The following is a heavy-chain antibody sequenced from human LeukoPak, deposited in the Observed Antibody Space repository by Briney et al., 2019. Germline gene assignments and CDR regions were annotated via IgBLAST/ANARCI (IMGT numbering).Heavy chain of an antibody. CDR1: GFTFSGYA. CDR2: ISGSGGST. Sequence: GGSLRLSCAAYGFTFSGYAMSWVRQAPGKGLEWVSAISGSGGSTYYADCVKGRFTISRDNSKNTLYLQMNSLRAEDTAVYYCAKSLVGATIWGQGTMVTVSS. J-gene: IGHJ3*02. V-gene: IGHV3-23*01. D-gene: IGHD1-26*01. CDR3: AKSLVGATI.